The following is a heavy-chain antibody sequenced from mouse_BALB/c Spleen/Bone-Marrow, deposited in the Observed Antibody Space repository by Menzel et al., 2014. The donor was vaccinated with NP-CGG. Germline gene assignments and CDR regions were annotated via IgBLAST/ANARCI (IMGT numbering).Heavy chain of an antibody. CDR3: AREVGRGGYFDV. D-gene: IGHD1-1*02. V-gene: IGHV1S56*01. CDR2: IFPGDVDT. J-gene: IGHJ1*01. CDR1: GYTFTNYY. Sequence: QVQLQQSGPELVIPGTSVKISCKASGYTFTNYYIHWLKQRPGQGLEWIGWIFPGDVDTNYNEKFKGKATLTADESSSTAYMQLSSLTSEDSAVYFCAREVGRGGYFDVWGAGTTVTVSS.